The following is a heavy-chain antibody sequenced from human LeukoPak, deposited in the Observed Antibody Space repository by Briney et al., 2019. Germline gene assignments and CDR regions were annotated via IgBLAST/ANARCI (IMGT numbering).Heavy chain of an antibody. V-gene: IGHV3-7*01. CDR1: GFTFSGHW. J-gene: IGHJ4*02. CDR2: INQGGSDK. Sequence: GGSLRLSCAASGFTFSGHWMSWVRQAPGKGLEWVANINQGGSDKYYVDSVKGRFTISRDNSKNTLFLQMNNLRAEDTAVYYCAREEGYYFDYWGQGTLVTVSS. CDR3: AREEGYYFDY.